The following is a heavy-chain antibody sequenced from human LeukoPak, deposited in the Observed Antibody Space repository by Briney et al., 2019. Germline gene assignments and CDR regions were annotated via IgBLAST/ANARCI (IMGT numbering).Heavy chain of an antibody. D-gene: IGHD3-22*01. Sequence: GRSLRLSCAASGFTFDDYAMHWVRQAPGKGLEWVSGISWNSGSIGYADSVKGRFTISRDNAKNSLYLQMNSLRAEDTALYYCAKDRNYYDSSGYYLERAFDIWGQGTMVTVSS. J-gene: IGHJ3*02. CDR3: AKDRNYYDSSGYYLERAFDI. V-gene: IGHV3-9*01. CDR1: GFTFDDYA. CDR2: ISWNSGSI.